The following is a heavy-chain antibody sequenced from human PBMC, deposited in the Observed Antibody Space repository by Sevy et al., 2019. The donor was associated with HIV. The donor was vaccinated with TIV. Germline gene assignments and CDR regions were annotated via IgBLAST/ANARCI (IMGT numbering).Heavy chain of an antibody. CDR2: IYYNGHT. CDR1: GGTIVSGGHY. D-gene: IGHD6-13*01. J-gene: IGHJ6*02. Sequence: SETLSLTCSVSGGTIVSGGHYWGWIRQTPGKGLEWIGSIYYNGHTYYNPSLNSRLTISIDTSKNQFSLNLSSVTAADTAIYFCAREAAGYDYDYGMDVWGQGTTVTVSS. V-gene: IGHV4-39*02. CDR3: AREAAGYDYDYGMDV.